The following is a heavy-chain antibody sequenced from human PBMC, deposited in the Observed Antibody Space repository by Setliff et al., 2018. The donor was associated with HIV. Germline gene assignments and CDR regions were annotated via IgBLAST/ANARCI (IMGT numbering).Heavy chain of an antibody. Sequence: SETLSLTCAVYGGSFTEYYWNWIRQPPGKGLEWIGEMSHSGSTKYNPSLKSRVTISVDTSKNHFSLRLSSVTAADTAVYYSVGYNDFWDTSYVGAWGQGTLVTVSS. D-gene: IGHD3-3*01. CDR3: VGYNDFWDTSYVGA. CDR2: MSHSGST. J-gene: IGHJ1*01. CDR1: GGSFTEYY. V-gene: IGHV4-34*01.